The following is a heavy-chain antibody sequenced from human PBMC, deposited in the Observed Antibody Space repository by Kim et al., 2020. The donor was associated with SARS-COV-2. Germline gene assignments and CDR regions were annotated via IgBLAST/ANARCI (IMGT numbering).Heavy chain of an antibody. Sequence: SGPTLVKPTQTLTLTCTFSGFSLSTSGVGVGWIRQPPGKALEWLALIYWDDDKRYSPSLKSRLTITKDTSKNQVVLTMTNMDPVDTATYYCARQARITIFGVVITNYWYFDLWGRGTLVTVSS. J-gene: IGHJ2*01. CDR1: GFSLSTSGVG. CDR3: ARQARITIFGVVITNYWYFDL. D-gene: IGHD3-3*01. CDR2: IYWDDDK. V-gene: IGHV2-5*02.